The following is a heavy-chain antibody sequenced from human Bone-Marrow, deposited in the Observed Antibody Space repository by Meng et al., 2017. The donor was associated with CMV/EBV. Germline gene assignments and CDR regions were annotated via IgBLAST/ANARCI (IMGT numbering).Heavy chain of an antibody. D-gene: IGHD6-19*01. Sequence: ASVKVSCKASGYTFTGYYMHWVRQAPGQGLEWMEWINPNSGGTNYAQKFQGRVTMTRDTSISTAYMELSRLRSDDTAVYYCARGVAVAEVIDYWGQGTLVTVSS. CDR2: INPNSGGT. CDR3: ARGVAVAEVIDY. V-gene: IGHV1-2*02. CDR1: GYTFTGYY. J-gene: IGHJ4*02.